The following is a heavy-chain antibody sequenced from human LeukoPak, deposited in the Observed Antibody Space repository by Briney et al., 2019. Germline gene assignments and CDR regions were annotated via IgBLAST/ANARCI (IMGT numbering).Heavy chain of an antibody. CDR3: AREDTTNYYYMDV. CDR2: IYISGST. Sequence: SETLSLTCTVSGGSISIYYWSWIRQPAGKGLEWIGRIYISGSTNYNPSLKSRVTISVDTSKNQFSLKLSSVTAADTAVYYCAREDTTNYYYMDVWGKGTTVTVSS. V-gene: IGHV4-4*07. CDR1: GGSISIYY. D-gene: IGHD1-14*01. J-gene: IGHJ6*03.